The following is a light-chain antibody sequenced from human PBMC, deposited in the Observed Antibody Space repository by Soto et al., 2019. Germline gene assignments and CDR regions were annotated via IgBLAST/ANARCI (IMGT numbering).Light chain of an antibody. CDR3: SSYSSGSTPYV. CDR1: SSDVGANSY. V-gene: IGLV2-14*01. J-gene: IGLJ1*01. Sequence: QSFLTQPASVSGSPGQSITISCTGTSSDVGANSYVSWYQQHPGKAPKLMIYEVTDRPSGVSDRFSGSKSGYTASLTISGLQAEDEADYYCSSYSSGSTPYVFGTGTKVTVL. CDR2: EVT.